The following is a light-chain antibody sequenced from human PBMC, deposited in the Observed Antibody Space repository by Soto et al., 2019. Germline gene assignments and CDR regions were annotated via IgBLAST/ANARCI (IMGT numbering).Light chain of an antibody. CDR2: AAS. CDR3: QQSINTLYT. CDR1: QSINRY. V-gene: IGKV1-39*01. Sequence: DLQMTQSPSSLSAFVGDTVTITCRASQSINRYLNWYQQKPGKAPKLLIYAASTLQSGVPSRFTGSGSGTDFTLTISSLQPEDLAIYYCQQSINTLYTFGQGTKLEIK. J-gene: IGKJ2*01.